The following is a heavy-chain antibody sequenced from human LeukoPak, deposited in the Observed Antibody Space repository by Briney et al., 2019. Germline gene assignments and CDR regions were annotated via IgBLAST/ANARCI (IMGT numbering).Heavy chain of an antibody. Sequence: ASVKVSFKASGYTFTSYGISWVRQAPGQGLEWMGWISAYNGNTNYAQKLQGRVTMTTDTSTSTAYMELRSLRSDDTAVYYCARDVVVPAAIAFSWFDPWGQGTLVTVSS. D-gene: IGHD2-2*01. CDR1: GYTFTSYG. J-gene: IGHJ5*02. V-gene: IGHV1-18*01. CDR3: ARDVVVPAAIAFSWFDP. CDR2: ISAYNGNT.